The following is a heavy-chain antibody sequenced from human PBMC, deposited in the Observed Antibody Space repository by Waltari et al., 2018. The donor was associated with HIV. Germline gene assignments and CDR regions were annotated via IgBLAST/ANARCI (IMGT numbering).Heavy chain of an antibody. CDR2: ISWNSGSI. CDR1: GFTFDDYA. Sequence: EVQLVESGGGLVQPGRSLRLSCAASGFTFDDYAMHWVRQAPGKGLEWVSGISWNSGSIGYADSVKGRFTISRDNAKNSLYLQMNSLRAEDTALYYCAKGVVVTAITTHFDYWGQGTLVTVSS. D-gene: IGHD2-21*02. V-gene: IGHV3-9*01. CDR3: AKGVVVTAITTHFDY. J-gene: IGHJ4*02.